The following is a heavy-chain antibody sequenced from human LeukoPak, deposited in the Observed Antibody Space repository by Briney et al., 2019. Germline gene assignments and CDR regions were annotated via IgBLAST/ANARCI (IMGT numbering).Heavy chain of an antibody. CDR2: IYSVGST. Sequence: PGGSLRLSCAASGFTVSSTYMSWVRQAPGKGLEWVSVIYSVGSTHYAGSVRGRFTISRDNSKNTLSLQMNSLRAEDTGVYYCASPSRHCSSSSCYDYWGQGTLVTVSS. V-gene: IGHV3-66*02. CDR1: GFTVSSTY. D-gene: IGHD2-2*01. J-gene: IGHJ4*03. CDR3: ASPSRHCSSSSCYDY.